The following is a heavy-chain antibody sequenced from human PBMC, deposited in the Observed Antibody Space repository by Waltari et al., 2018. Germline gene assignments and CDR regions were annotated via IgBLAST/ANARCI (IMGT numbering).Heavy chain of an antibody. CDR2: MNPNIGNT. D-gene: IGHD1-26*01. Sequence: QVQLVPSGAEVEKPGASVKVSCKASGYTFTSYDINWVRQATGQGLEWMGWMNPNIGNTGYAQKTQARVTMTRNTSIRTADMGVSSRGSEDTAVYYCARVRASADYWGQGTLVTVSS. J-gene: IGHJ4*02. CDR3: ARVRASADY. CDR1: GYTFTSYD. V-gene: IGHV1-8*01.